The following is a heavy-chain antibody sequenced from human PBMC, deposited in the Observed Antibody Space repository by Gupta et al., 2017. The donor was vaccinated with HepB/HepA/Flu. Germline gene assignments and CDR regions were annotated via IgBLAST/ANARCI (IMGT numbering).Heavy chain of an antibody. CDR1: GFTFSSHE. V-gene: IGHV3-48*03. Sequence: GSLRLSCAASGFTFSSHEMSWIRQAPGKGLEWVAQIGRGGDRINYADSVRGRFTISRDNAKNSLYLQMNSLRAEDTAIYFCAELELRGGLDYWGQGTRGTVSS. CDR2: IGRGGDRI. CDR3: AELELRGGLDY. J-gene: IGHJ4*02. D-gene: IGHD1-7*01.